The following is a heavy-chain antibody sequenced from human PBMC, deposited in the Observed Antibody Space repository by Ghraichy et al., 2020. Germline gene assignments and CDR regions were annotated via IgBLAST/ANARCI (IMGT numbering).Heavy chain of an antibody. CDR2: IYYSGST. Sequence: SETLSLTCTVSGGSISSSSYYWGWIRQPPGKGLEWIGSIYYSGSTYYNPSLKSRVTISVDTSKNQFSLKLSSVTAADTAVYYCARHIRTHRGSGSYYPSWFDPWGQGTLVTVSS. J-gene: IGHJ5*02. CDR3: ARHIRTHRGSGSYYPSWFDP. CDR1: GGSISSSSYY. D-gene: IGHD3-10*01. V-gene: IGHV4-39*01.